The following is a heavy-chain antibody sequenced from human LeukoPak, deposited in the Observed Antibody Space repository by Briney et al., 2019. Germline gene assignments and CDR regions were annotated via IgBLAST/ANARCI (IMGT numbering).Heavy chain of an antibody. Sequence: PSETLSLTCTVSGGSISSYYWSWIRQLPGKGLEWIGYIYYSGSTNYDPSLKSRVTISVDTSKNQFSLKLSSVTAADTAVYYCARGRLSKYGMDVWGQGTTVTVSS. V-gene: IGHV4-59*12. CDR2: IYYSGST. CDR3: ARGRLSKYGMDV. D-gene: IGHD2-2*01. J-gene: IGHJ6*02. CDR1: GGSISSYY.